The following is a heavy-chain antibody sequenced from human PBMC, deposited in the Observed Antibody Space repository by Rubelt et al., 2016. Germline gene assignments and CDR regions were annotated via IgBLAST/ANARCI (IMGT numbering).Heavy chain of an antibody. D-gene: IGHD6-13*01. J-gene: IGHJ4*02. V-gene: IGHV3-7*04. CDR2: INQDGSEK. CDR3: ARSGYSNSWYFHF. CDR1: GFNFSSFW. Sequence: EVHLVESGGGLVQPGGSLRLSCAASGFNFSSFWMSWARQAPGKGLEWVANINQDGSEKNYVDSVKGRFTISRDNAKNSLYLQLNSLRAEDTAVYYCARSGYSNSWYFHFWVQGTLVTVSS.